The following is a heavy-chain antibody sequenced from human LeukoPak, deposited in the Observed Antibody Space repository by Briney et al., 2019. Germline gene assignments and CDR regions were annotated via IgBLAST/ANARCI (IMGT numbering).Heavy chain of an antibody. V-gene: IGHV4-34*01. J-gene: IGHJ5*02. CDR1: RVGFGGSY. D-gene: IGHD2/OR15-2a*01. CDR3: ARDFAWFDP. Sequence: LSGEVHRVGFGGSYWWWMRQPPGKGLEWIGEINHSGSTNHNPSLKSRVTISVDTSKNQFSLKLSSVTAADTAVYYCARDFAWFDPWGQGTLVTVSS. CDR2: INHSGST.